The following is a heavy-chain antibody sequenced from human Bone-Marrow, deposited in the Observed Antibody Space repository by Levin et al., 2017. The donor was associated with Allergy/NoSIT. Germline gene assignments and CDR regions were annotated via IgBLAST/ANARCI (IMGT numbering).Heavy chain of an antibody. D-gene: IGHD3-22*01. CDR1: GFTSRHYT. V-gene: IGHV3-48*02. CDR3: ARDPARGYYDSSGYSGDH. CDR2: ITSSGDGT. J-gene: IGHJ4*02. Sequence: GESLKISCAASGFTSRHYTMNWVRQAPGKGLEWVSCITSSGDGTYYADSVKGRFTISRDNAKNSLYLQLNRLRDEDTAMYYCARDPARGYYDSSGYSGDHWGQGTLVTVSS.